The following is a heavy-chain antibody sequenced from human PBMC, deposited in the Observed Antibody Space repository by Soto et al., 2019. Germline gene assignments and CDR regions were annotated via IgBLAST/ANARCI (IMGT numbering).Heavy chain of an antibody. CDR1: GGSFSGYY. V-gene: IGHV4-34*01. CDR3: ARMVRYFDWLLRPYFDY. D-gene: IGHD3-9*01. Sequence: KPSETLSLTCAVYGGSFSGYYWSWIRQPPGKGLEWIGEINHSGSTNYNPSLKSRVTISVDTSKNQFSLKLSSVTAADTAVYYCARMVRYFDWLLRPYFDYWGQGTLVTVSS. CDR2: INHSGST. J-gene: IGHJ4*02.